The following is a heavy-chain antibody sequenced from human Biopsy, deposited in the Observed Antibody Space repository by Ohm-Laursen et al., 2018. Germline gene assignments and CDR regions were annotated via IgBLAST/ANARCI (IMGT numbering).Heavy chain of an antibody. Sequence: GTLSLTCTVSGGSISNNNYYWGWIRQPPGKGLEWIGSIFYRGSTHYKPSLKSRVNISVDTSKNQFSLKLNSVTAADTAVYYCTRDYDTSGYYYVSWGQGTLVTVSS. CDR3: TRDYDTSGYYYVS. CDR1: GGSISNNNYY. V-gene: IGHV4-39*01. J-gene: IGHJ5*02. D-gene: IGHD3-22*01. CDR2: IFYRGST.